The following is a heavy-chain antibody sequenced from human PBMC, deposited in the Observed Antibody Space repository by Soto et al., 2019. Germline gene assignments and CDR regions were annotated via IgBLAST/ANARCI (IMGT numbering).Heavy chain of an antibody. D-gene: IGHD1-7*01. J-gene: IGHJ6*02. CDR3: TTSLELPLGTDV. Sequence: GDSVKVSFKVSGYTLTELSMHWLRQAPGKGLEWMGSFDPEDGETIYTQTFQGRLTLTGDTSTDTAHMELSRLRSEDTAVYYCTTSLELPLGTDVWGQGTTVTVSS. CDR1: GYTLTELS. V-gene: IGHV1-24*01. CDR2: FDPEDGET.